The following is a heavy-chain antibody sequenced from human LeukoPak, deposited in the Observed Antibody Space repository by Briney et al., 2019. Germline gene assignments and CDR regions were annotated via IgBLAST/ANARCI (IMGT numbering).Heavy chain of an antibody. D-gene: IGHD1-26*01. J-gene: IGHJ6*03. V-gene: IGHV4-4*02. CDR1: GGSISSSNW. CDR3: ARESIGVPVVGASSYYYYYMDV. CDR2: IYHSGST. Sequence: SETLSLTCAVSGGSISSSNWWSWIRQPPGKGLEWIGEIYHSGSTNYNPSLKSRVTISVDTSKNQFSLKLSSVTAADTAVYYCARESIGVPVVGASSYYYYYMDVWGKGTTVTISS.